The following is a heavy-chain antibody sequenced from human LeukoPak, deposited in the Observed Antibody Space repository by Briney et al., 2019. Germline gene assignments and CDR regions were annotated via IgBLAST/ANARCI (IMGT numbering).Heavy chain of an antibody. CDR3: ARDEGLLWFGEFQNYFDY. D-gene: IGHD3-10*01. V-gene: IGHV3-21*01. CDR1: GFTFSSYS. CDR2: ISSSSSYI. J-gene: IGHJ4*02. Sequence: GGSLRLSCAASGFTFSSYSMNWVRQAPGKGLEWVSSISSSSSYIYYADSVKGRFTISRDNAKNSLYLQMNSLRAEDTAVYYCARDEGLLWFGEFQNYFDYWGQGTLVTVSS.